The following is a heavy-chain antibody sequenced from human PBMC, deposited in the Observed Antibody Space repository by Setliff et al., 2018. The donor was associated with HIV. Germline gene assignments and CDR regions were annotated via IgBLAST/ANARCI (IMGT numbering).Heavy chain of an antibody. V-gene: IGHV3-7*01. CDR1: GCTFSSYW. CDR3: ARARSTHLLDY. CDR2: IKQDGSDT. J-gene: IGHJ4*02. D-gene: IGHD2-2*01. Sequence: GGSLRLSCAASGCTFSSYWMSWVRQAPGKGLEWVANIKQDGSDTRYADFVKGRFTISRDNAKDTLYLQMNSLRAEDTAMYYCARARSTHLLDYWGQGTLVTVSS.